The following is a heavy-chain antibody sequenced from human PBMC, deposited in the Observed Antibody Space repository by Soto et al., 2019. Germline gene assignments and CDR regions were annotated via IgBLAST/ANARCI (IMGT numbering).Heavy chain of an antibody. V-gene: IGHV3-23*01. CDR2: ISGSGGST. Sequence: GGSLRLSCASSGFTFISYAMSWVRQAPGKGLEWVSAISGSGGSTYYADSVKGRFTISRDNSKNTLYLQMNSLRAEDTAVYYCAKVRIQLWPRGGWFDPWGQGTLVTVSS. CDR3: AKVRIQLWPRGGWFDP. CDR1: GFTFISYA. D-gene: IGHD5-18*01. J-gene: IGHJ5*02.